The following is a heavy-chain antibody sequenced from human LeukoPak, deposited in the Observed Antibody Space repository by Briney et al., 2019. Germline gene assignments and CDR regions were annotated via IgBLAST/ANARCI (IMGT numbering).Heavy chain of an antibody. Sequence: ASVKVSCKASGYTFTSYDISWVRQATGQGLEWMGWMNPNSGNTGYAQKFQGRVTMTRNTSISTAYMELSSLRSEDTAVYYCARVKTLRYFDWSIYHYYYMDVWGKGTTVTISS. CDR3: ARVKTLRYFDWSIYHYYYMDV. D-gene: IGHD3-9*01. CDR2: MNPNSGNT. V-gene: IGHV1-8*01. J-gene: IGHJ6*03. CDR1: GYTFTSYD.